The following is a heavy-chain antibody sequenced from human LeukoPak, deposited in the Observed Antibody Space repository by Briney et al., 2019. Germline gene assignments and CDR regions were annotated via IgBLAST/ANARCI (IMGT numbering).Heavy chain of an antibody. Sequence: SETLSLTCSVSGGSISSNYWTWIRQPPGKGLEWIGYIYTTGSTKYSPSLKSRVTMSLDTSKNQFSLKLSSVTAADTAIYYCARGVYSGNFPGHHFDLWGQGTLVTVSS. CDR1: GGSISSNY. CDR2: IYTTGST. V-gene: IGHV4-4*09. D-gene: IGHD1-26*01. CDR3: ARGVYSGNFPGHHFDL. J-gene: IGHJ4*02.